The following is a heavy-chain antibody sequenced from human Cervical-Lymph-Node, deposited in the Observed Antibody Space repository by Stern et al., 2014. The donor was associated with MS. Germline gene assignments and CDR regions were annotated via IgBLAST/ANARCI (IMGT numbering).Heavy chain of an antibody. D-gene: IGHD5-12*01. CDR2: IIPVFGTA. CDR3: ARDSDLGNGGYGMDV. J-gene: IGHJ6*02. V-gene: IGHV1-69*01. Sequence: VQLVQSWAEVKKPGSSVKVSCKASGGTFSDYAISWVRQAPRHGLEWMGGIIPVFGTANYAQKFQGRVTLIADESTSTAYMELSSLRSEDTAVYYCARDSDLGNGGYGMDVWGQGTTITVSS. CDR1: GGTFSDYA.